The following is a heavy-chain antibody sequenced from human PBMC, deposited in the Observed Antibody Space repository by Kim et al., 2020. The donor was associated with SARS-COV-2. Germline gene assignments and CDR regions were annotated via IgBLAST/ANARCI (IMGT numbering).Heavy chain of an antibody. J-gene: IGHJ6*02. D-gene: IGHD2-2*01. Sequence: GRLTISRDTPKNSLYLQMNSLRAEDTAVYYCARDLFHIVVVPAATYGMDVWGQGTTVTVSS. V-gene: IGHV3-11*06. CDR3: ARDLFHIVVVPAATYGMDV.